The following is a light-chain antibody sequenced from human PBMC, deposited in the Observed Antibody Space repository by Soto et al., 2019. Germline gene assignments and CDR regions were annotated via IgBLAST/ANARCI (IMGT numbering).Light chain of an antibody. CDR1: QSVSSY. CDR2: DAS. J-gene: IGKJ4*01. V-gene: IGKV3-11*01. Sequence: EIVLTQSPATLSLSPGERATLSCRASQSVSSYLAWYQQKPGQAPRLLIYDASNRATGIPARFSGSGSGTDFTLTITSLDPEDVAIYYCHQRSDWPLTFGGGTKVEIK. CDR3: HQRSDWPLT.